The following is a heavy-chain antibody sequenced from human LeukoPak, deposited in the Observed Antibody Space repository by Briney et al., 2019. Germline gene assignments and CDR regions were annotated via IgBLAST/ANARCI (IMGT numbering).Heavy chain of an antibody. D-gene: IGHD3-10*01. CDR2: IYSGGST. J-gene: IGHJ4*02. CDR3: VLRSGSGSYHD. V-gene: IGHV3-66*01. Sequence: GGSLRLSCAASGFTVSNSYMSWVRRAPGKGLEWVSVIYSGGSTYYADSVKGTFTISRDNSKNTLYLQMDSLRAEDTAVYYCVLRSGSGSYHDWGQGTLVTVSS. CDR1: GFTVSNSY.